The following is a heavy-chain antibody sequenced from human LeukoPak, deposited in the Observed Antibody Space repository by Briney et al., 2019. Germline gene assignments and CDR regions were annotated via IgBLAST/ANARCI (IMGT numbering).Heavy chain of an antibody. CDR3: ARGQDGYNSRDYYYYGMDV. Sequence: SVKVSCKASGGTFISYAISWVRQAPGQGLEWMGGIIPIFGTANYAQKFQGRVTITADESTSTAYMELSSLRSEDTAVYYCARGQDGYNSRDYYYYGMDVWGQGTTVTVSS. CDR1: GGTFISYA. D-gene: IGHD5-24*01. V-gene: IGHV1-69*13. J-gene: IGHJ6*02. CDR2: IIPIFGTA.